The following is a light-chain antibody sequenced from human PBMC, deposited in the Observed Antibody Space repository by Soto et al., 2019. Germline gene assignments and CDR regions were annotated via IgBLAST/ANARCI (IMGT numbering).Light chain of an antibody. CDR2: DAS. V-gene: IGKV3D-20*01. Sequence: EIVLTQSPATLSLSPGEGVALSCGASQSLSNNFLAWYRQKPGLAPRLLIFDASTRATGIPDRFSGSGSGTDFTLTISRLEPEDFAVYYCHQFGASPTFGGGTKVEFK. J-gene: IGKJ4*01. CDR3: HQFGASPT. CDR1: QSLSNNF.